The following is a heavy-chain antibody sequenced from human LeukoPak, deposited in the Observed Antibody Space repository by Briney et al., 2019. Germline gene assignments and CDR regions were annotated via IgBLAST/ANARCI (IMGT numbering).Heavy chain of an antibody. CDR1: GGSISSYY. Sequence: SETLSLTCTVSGGSISSYYWSWIRQPPGKGLEWIGYIYYSGSANYNPSLKSRVTISVDTSKNQFSLKLSSVTAADTAVCYCAGAFEQQLAIDYWGQGTLVTVSS. J-gene: IGHJ4*02. V-gene: IGHV4-59*08. CDR3: AGAFEQQLAIDY. CDR2: IYYSGSA. D-gene: IGHD6-13*01.